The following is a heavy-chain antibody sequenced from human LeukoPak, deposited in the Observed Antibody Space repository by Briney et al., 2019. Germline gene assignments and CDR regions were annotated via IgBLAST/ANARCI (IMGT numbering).Heavy chain of an antibody. CDR1: GGSISSGSYY. D-gene: IGHD3-3*01. V-gene: IGHV4-30-2*01. CDR2: IYHSGST. J-gene: IGHJ4*02. Sequence: PSQTLSLTCTVSGGSISSGSYYWSWIRQPPGKGLEWIGYIYHSGSTYYNPSLKSRVTISVDRSKNQFSLKLSSVTAADTAVYYCARGDYDFWSGYPTGGVGFDYWGQGTLVTVSS. CDR3: ARGDYDFWSGYPTGGVGFDY.